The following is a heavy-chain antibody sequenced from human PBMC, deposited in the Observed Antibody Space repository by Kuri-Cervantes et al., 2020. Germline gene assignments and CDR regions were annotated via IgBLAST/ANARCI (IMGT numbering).Heavy chain of an antibody. J-gene: IGHJ3*02. CDR3: ARDPPYDSSGYYYGAHAFDI. V-gene: IGHV1-24*01. Sequence: ASVKVSCKVSGYTLTELSMHWVRQAPGKGLEWMGGFDPEDGETIYAQKFQGRVTMTEDTSTDTAYMELSSLRSEDTAVYYCARDPPYDSSGYYYGAHAFDIWGQRTMVTVSS. D-gene: IGHD3-22*01. CDR1: GYTLTELS. CDR2: FDPEDGET.